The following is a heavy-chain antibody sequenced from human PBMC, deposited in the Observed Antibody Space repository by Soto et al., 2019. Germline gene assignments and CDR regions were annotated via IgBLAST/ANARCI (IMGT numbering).Heavy chain of an antibody. D-gene: IGHD6-13*01. CDR1: GFTVSSNY. Sequence: GGSLRLSCAASGFTVSSNYMSWVRQAPGKGLEWVSVIYSGGSTYYADSVKGRFTISRDNSKNTLYLQMNSLRAEDTAVYYCARDLDVAAAGHDAFDIWGQGTMVTVSS. CDR3: ARDLDVAAAGHDAFDI. J-gene: IGHJ3*02. CDR2: IYSGGST. V-gene: IGHV3-66*01.